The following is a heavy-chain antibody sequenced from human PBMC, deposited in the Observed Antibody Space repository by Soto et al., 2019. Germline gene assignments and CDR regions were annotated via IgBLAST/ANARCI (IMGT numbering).Heavy chain of an antibody. Sequence: PGGSLRLSCAASGFTFSSYGMHWVRQAPGKGLEWVAVIWYDGSNKYYADSVKGRFTISRDNSKNTLYLQMNSLRAEDTAVYYCARVTMVRATDNEAFDIWGQGTMVTVSS. D-gene: IGHD3-10*01. CDR3: ARVTMVRATDNEAFDI. J-gene: IGHJ3*02. V-gene: IGHV3-33*01. CDR1: GFTFSSYG. CDR2: IWYDGSNK.